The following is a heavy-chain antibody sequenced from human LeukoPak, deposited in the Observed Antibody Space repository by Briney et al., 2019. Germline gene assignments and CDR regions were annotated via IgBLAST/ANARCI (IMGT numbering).Heavy chain of an antibody. D-gene: IGHD2-15*01. CDR2: INHSGST. V-gene: IGHV4-34*01. CDR3: ARPFHCSGGSCYSA. Sequence: SETLSLTCAVYGGSFSGYYWSWIRQPPGKGLEWIGEINHSGSTNYNPSLKSRVTISVDTSKNQFFLKLSSVTAADTAVYYCARPFHCSGGSCYSAWGQGTLVTVSS. J-gene: IGHJ5*02. CDR1: GGSFSGYY.